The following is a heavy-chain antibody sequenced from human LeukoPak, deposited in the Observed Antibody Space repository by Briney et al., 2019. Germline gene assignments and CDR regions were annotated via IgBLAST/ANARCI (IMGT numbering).Heavy chain of an antibody. CDR1: DYSISSGYY. CDR3: ARQEMATIMGFDY. V-gene: IGHV4-38-2*01. Sequence: PSETLSLTCAVSDYSISSGYYWGWIRQPPGKGLEWIGSIYHSGSTYYNPSLKSRVTISVDTSKNQFSLKLSSVTAADTAVYYCARQEMATIMGFDYWGQGTLVTVSS. D-gene: IGHD5-24*01. J-gene: IGHJ4*02. CDR2: IYHSGST.